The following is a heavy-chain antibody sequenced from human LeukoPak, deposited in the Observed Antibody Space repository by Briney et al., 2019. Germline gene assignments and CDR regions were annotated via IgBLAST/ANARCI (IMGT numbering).Heavy chain of an antibody. CDR3: ARYYYDSSGYYLDY. V-gene: IGHV4-39*01. Sequence: SETLSLTCTVSGGSIISSSYYWGWIRQPPGKGLEWIGSTYYSGSTYYNPSLKSRGTISVDTSNNQFSLSLSSVTAADTAVYYCARYYYDSSGYYLDYWGQGTLVTVSS. CDR1: GGSIISSSYY. D-gene: IGHD3-22*01. J-gene: IGHJ4*02. CDR2: TYYSGST.